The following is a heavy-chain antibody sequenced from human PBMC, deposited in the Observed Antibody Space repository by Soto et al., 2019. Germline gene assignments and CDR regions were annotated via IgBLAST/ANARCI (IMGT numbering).Heavy chain of an antibody. Sequence: QVQLQESGPGLVKPSQTLSLTCTVSGGSIIDGQTYLNWIRQHPERGLEWMGYINYRVTTNYSPDLKSRILILIDTSKNQFSLRLTSVTAAVTGVYYCGRDAPGVAPYWGQGTLVTVSS. CDR3: GRDAPGVAPY. V-gene: IGHV4-31*03. CDR2: INYRVTT. CDR1: GGSIIDGQTY. D-gene: IGHD2-15*01. J-gene: IGHJ4*02.